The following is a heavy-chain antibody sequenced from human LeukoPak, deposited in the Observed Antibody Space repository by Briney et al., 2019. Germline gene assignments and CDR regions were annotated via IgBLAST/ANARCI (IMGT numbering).Heavy chain of an antibody. D-gene: IGHD6-19*01. V-gene: IGHV4-59*01. CDR2: IYYSGST. Sequence: PAETLSLTCSVSGGSMRRYYLSWIQPPPGKGLEWIGYIYYSGSTNYNPSLKSRVSISVDTSKNQFSLKLSSVTAADTAVYYCARNRQWRTFDYWGQGTLVTVSS. CDR1: GGSMRRYY. J-gene: IGHJ4*02. CDR3: ARNRQWRTFDY.